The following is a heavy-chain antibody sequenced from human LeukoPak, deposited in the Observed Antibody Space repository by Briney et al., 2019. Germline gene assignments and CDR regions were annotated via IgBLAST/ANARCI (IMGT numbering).Heavy chain of an antibody. D-gene: IGHD3-10*01. V-gene: IGHV3-23*01. CDR2: ISGSGGST. Sequence: GGSLRLSCAASGFTFSSYAMSWVRQAPGKGLEWVSAISGSGGSTYYADSVKGRFTISRDNSKNTLYLQMNSLRAEDTAVYYCAKDSRPYYHGSGIENWGQGTLVTVSS. CDR3: AKDSRPYYHGSGIEN. J-gene: IGHJ4*02. CDR1: GFTFSSYA.